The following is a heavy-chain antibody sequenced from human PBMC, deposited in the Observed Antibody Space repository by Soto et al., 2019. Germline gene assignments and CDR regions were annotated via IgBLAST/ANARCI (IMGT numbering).Heavy chain of an antibody. V-gene: IGHV1-18*01. CDR1: GYTFTTYG. J-gene: IGHJ4*02. D-gene: IGHD3-9*01. Sequence: GASVKVSCKASGYTFTTYGLTWVRQAPGQGPEWVGWISAYNGNTHYAQKLQGRVAMTTDTSTSTAYMELRSLSSDDTAVYYCARPQNDILTDSYTNYFDSWGQGTPVTVSS. CDR3: ARPQNDILTDSYTNYFDS. CDR2: ISAYNGNT.